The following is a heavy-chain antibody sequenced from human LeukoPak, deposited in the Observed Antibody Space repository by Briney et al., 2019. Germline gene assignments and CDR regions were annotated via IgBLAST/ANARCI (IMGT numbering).Heavy chain of an antibody. J-gene: IGHJ4*02. CDR2: IKPDGSGT. V-gene: IGHV3-7*04. CDR3: ARDGIDY. D-gene: IGHD1-1*01. CDR1: GFIFTDYW. Sequence: GGSLRLSCAASGFIFTDYWMSWVRQAPGKGLEWVANIKPDGSGTYYADSVKGRFTISKDDAENSVFLQMNSLRVEDTALYYCARDGIDYWGQGTLVTVSS.